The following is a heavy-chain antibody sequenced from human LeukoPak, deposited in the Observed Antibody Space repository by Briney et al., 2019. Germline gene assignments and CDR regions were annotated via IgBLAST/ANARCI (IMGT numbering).Heavy chain of an antibody. V-gene: IGHV3-21*01. CDR3: AELGITMIGGV. J-gene: IGHJ6*04. CDR1: GFSFSSYN. D-gene: IGHD3-10*02. Sequence: GGSLRLPCAASGFSFSSYNMNWVRQAPGKGLEWVSSITSSSTYTFYADSVKGRFTISRDNAKNSLYLQMNSLRAEDTAVYYCAELGITMIGGVWGKGTTVTISS. CDR2: ITSSSTYT.